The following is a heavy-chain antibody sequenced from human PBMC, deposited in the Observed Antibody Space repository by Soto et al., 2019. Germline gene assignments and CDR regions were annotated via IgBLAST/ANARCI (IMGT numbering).Heavy chain of an antibody. D-gene: IGHD3-22*01. CDR1: VFTFSSYS. CDR3: ARGAYYYDSSGLSY. V-gene: IGHV3-48*01. Sequence: GGSLRLSCAASVFTFSSYSMNWVLQAPGKGLEWVSYISSSSSTIYYADSVKGRFTISRDNAKNSLYLQMNSLRAEDTAVYYCARGAYYYDSSGLSYWGQGTLVTVSS. J-gene: IGHJ4*02. CDR2: ISSSSSTI.